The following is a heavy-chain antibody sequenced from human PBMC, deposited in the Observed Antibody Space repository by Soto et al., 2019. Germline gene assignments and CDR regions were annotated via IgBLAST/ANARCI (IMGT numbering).Heavy chain of an antibody. CDR1: GCTFSSYG. J-gene: IGHJ6*02. Sequence: PGGSLRVSWAASGCTFSSYGRRWVRQAPGKGLEWVAVISYDGSNKYYADSVKGRFTISRDNSKNTLYLQMNSLRAEDTAVYYCARDRQQLGYGMDVWGQGTTVTVSS. CDR3: ARDRQQLGYGMDV. D-gene: IGHD6-13*01. V-gene: IGHV3-30-3*01. CDR2: ISYDGSNK.